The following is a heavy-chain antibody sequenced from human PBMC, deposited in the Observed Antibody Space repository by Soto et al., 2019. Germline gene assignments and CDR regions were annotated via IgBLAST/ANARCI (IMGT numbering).Heavy chain of an antibody. CDR1: GYTFINFF. D-gene: IGHD2-15*01. CDR2: INPSGGAT. J-gene: IGHJ3*02. CDR3: ARSHCSGGSCYLGAFDI. Sequence: ASVKVSCKASGYTFINFFIHWVRQAPGQGPEWVGIINPSGGATTYPQKFQGRVTMTRDTSTSTVYMDVSSLRFDDTAVYYCARSHCSGGSCYLGAFDIWG. V-gene: IGHV1-46*01.